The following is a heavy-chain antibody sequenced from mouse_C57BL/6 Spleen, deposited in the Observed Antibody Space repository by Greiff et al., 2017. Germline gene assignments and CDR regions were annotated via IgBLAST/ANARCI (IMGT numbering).Heavy chain of an antibody. J-gene: IGHJ1*03. Sequence: QVHVKQPGAELVKPGASVKLSCKASGYTFTSYWMQWVKQRPGQGLEWIGEIDPSASYTNYNQKFKGKATLTVDTSSSTAYMQRSSLTSEDSAVYYFARGGGLNWYFDVWGTGTTVTVSS. V-gene: IGHV1-50*01. CDR3: ARGGGLNWYFDV. D-gene: IGHD2-2*01. CDR1: GYTFTSYW. CDR2: IDPSASYT.